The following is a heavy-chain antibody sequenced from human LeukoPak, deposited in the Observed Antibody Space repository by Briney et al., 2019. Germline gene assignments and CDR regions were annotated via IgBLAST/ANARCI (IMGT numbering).Heavy chain of an antibody. V-gene: IGHV4-34*01. CDR2: INHSGST. J-gene: IGHJ6*03. CDR1: GGSFSGYY. Sequence: SETLSLTCAVYGGSFSGYYWSWIRKPPGKGLEWIGEINHSGSTNYNPSLKSRVTISVDTSKNQFSLKLSSVTAADTAVYYCARGRRGYMDVWGKGTTVTISS. CDR3: ARGRRGYMDV.